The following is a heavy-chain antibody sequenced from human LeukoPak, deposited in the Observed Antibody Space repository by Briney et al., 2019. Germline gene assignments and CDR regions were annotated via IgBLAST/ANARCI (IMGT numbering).Heavy chain of an antibody. J-gene: IGHJ6*03. V-gene: IGHV4-61*02. CDR3: ARDRVSPTLYYYYYMDV. CDR2: IYTSGST. Sequence: PSETLSLTCTVSGGSISSGSYYWSWIRRPAGKGLEWIGRIYTSGSTNYNPSLKSRVTISVDTSKNQFSLKLSSVTAADTAVYYCARDRVSPTLYYYYYMDVWGKGTTVTVSS. CDR1: GGSISSGSYY.